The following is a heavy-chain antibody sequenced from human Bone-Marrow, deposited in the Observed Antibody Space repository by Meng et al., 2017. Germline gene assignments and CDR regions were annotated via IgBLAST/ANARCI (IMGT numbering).Heavy chain of an antibody. Sequence: GESLKISCAASGFTFSTSAMSWVRQAPGKGLEWVSFIDISGENTRYADSVKVRFTVSRDNSRSTLNMKMNSLRAEDTDIYYCSKEIRPNDYWGQGTPVTVSS. CDR2: IDISGENT. CDR3: SKEIRPNDY. D-gene: IGHD5-24*01. CDR1: GFTFSTSA. V-gene: IGHV3-23*05. J-gene: IGHJ4*02.